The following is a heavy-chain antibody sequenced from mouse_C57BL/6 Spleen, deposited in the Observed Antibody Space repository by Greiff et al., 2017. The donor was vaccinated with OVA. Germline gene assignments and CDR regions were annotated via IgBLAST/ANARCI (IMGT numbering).Heavy chain of an antibody. Sequence: VVKPGASVKISCKASGYAFSSSWMNWVKQRPGKGLEWIGRIYPGDGDTNYNGKFKGKATLTADKSSSTAYMQLSSLTSEDSAVYFCAILDGYSDYWGQGTTLTVSS. CDR2: IYPGDGDT. V-gene: IGHV1-82*01. D-gene: IGHD2-3*01. CDR1: GYAFSSSW. J-gene: IGHJ2*01. CDR3: AILDGYSDY.